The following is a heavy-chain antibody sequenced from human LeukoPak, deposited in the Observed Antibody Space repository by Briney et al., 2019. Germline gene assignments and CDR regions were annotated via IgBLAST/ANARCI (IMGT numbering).Heavy chain of an antibody. CDR2: IIPIFGTA. V-gene: IGHV1-69*13. CDR1: GGTFSSYA. CDR3: ARGGYCSGTSCYPYYYYYMDV. J-gene: IGHJ6*03. Sequence: SVKVSCKASGGTFSSYAISWVRQAPGQGLEWMGGIIPIFGTANYAQKFQGRVTITADESTSTAYMELSSLRSEDTAVYYCARGGYCSGTSCYPYYYYYMDVWGKGTTVTVSS. D-gene: IGHD2-2*01.